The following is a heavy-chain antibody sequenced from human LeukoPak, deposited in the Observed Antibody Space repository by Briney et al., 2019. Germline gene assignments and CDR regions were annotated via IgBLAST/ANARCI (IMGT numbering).Heavy chain of an antibody. D-gene: IGHD3-22*01. CDR2: ISGTGGST. V-gene: IGHV3-23*01. CDR1: GFSFNNFG. J-gene: IGHJ4*02. Sequence: GGSLRLSCVASGFSFNNFGMSWVRQAPGKGLEWVSSISGTGGSTHYADSVKGRFTISRDNSKNTLYLQMNSLRAGDTAIYYCAKGSSGGRPYYFDYWGQGTLVTVSS. CDR3: AKGSSGGRPYYFDY.